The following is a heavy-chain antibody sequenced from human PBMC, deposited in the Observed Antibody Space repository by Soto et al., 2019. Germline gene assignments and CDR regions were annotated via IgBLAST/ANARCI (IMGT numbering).Heavy chain of an antibody. V-gene: IGHV3-23*04. CDR2: ISDSGGTS. CDR3: AKRPRALLTFDY. J-gene: IGHJ4*02. CDR1: GFIFSNYV. Sequence: EVQLVDSGGGLVQPGGSLRLSCAASGFIFSNYVMSWVRQAPGKGLEWVSSISDSGGTSYYADSVKGRFTISRDNSKNTLYLQMNGPRAEDTAIYYCAKRPRALLTFDYWGQGTLVTVSS. D-gene: IGHD1-26*01.